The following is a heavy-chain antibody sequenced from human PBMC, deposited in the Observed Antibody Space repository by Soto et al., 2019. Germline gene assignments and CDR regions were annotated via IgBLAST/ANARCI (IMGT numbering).Heavy chain of an antibody. V-gene: IGHV1-69*01. J-gene: IGHJ4*02. CDR1: GGTSNNNA. CDR2: IVPVFGTA. Sequence: QVQLVQSGAEVKKPGSSVKVSCKASGGTSNNNANSWVRQAPGQGLEWMGGIVPVFGTANYAQKFRGRVRITADDSTRTLNMELSSLRSDDTAVYYCATLQGSGTSYDDDYWGQGTLVTVSS. CDR3: ATLQGSGTSYDDDY. D-gene: IGHD3-10*01.